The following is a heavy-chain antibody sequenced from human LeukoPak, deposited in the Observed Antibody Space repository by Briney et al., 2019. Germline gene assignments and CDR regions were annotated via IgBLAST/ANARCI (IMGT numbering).Heavy chain of an antibody. J-gene: IGHJ4*02. CDR2: IYYSGST. D-gene: IGHD6-19*01. CDR1: GGSISSYY. V-gene: IGHV4-59*01. Sequence: SETLSLTCTVSGGSISSYYWSWTRQPPGKGLEWIGYIYYSGSTNYNPSLKSRVTISVDTSKNQFSLKLSSVTAADTAVYYCARQYSSGWYVWYYFDYWGQGTLVTVSS. CDR3: ARQYSSGWYVWYYFDY.